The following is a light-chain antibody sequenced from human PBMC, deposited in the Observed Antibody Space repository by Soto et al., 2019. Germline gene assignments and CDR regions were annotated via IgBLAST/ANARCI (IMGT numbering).Light chain of an antibody. CDR1: QSVSNSY. CDR3: QQYGSSPYT. CDR2: GAS. Sequence: EIVLTQSPGTLSLSPGERATLFCRASQSVSNSYLAWYQQKPGQAPRLLIYGASGRATGTPDRFSGSGSGTDFTLTISRLEPEDFAVYYCQQYGSSPYTFGQGTKLEI. J-gene: IGKJ2*01. V-gene: IGKV3-20*01.